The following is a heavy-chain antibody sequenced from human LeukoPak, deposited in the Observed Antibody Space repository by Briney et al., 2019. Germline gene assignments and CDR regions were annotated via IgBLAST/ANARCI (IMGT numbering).Heavy chain of an antibody. CDR3: ARHLYGYGYQSWFDP. Sequence: SETLSLTCAVYGGSFSGYYWSWIRQPPGKGLEWIGEINHSGSTNYNPSLKSRVTISVDTSKNQFSLKLSSVTAADTAVYYCARHLYGYGYQSWFDPWGQGTLVIVSS. V-gene: IGHV4-34*01. CDR2: INHSGST. CDR1: GGSFSGYY. J-gene: IGHJ5*02. D-gene: IGHD5-18*01.